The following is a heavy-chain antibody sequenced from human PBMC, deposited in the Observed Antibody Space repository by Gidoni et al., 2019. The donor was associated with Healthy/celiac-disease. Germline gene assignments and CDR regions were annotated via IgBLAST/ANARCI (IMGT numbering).Heavy chain of an antibody. CDR1: GFTFSNAW. CDR2: IKSKTDGGTT. Sequence: EVQLVESGGGLVKPGGSLRLSCAASGFTFSNAWMSWVRQAPGKGLEWVGRIKSKTDGGTTDYAAPVKGRFTISRDDSKNTLYLQMNSLKTEDTAVYYCTTVSWRFLEWFRPGREGYFDYWGQGTLVTVSS. V-gene: IGHV3-15*01. D-gene: IGHD3-3*01. J-gene: IGHJ4*02. CDR3: TTVSWRFLEWFRPGREGYFDY.